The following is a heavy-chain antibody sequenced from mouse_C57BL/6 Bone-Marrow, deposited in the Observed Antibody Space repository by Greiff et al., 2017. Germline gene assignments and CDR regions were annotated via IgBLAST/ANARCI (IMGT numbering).Heavy chain of an antibody. D-gene: IGHD1-1*01. CDR3: ARKGLRSAWFAY. J-gene: IGHJ3*01. CDR1: GFNIKDYY. V-gene: IGHV14-2*01. CDR2: IDPEDGAT. Sequence: VQLQQSGAELVKPGASVKLSCTASGFNIKDYYMHWVKQRTEQGLEWIGRIDPEDGATKYAPKFQGQATITADTSPNTAYLQLSSLTSEDTAVYYCARKGLRSAWFAYWGQGTLVTVSA.